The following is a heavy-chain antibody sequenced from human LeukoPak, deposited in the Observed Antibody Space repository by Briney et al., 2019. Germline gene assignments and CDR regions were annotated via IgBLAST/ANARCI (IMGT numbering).Heavy chain of an antibody. CDR1: GYTFTSYY. D-gene: IGHD1-14*01. V-gene: IGHV1-46*01. J-gene: IGHJ4*02. CDR3: ATGRLITLPHEY. Sequence: ASVKVSCKAPGYTFTSYYMHWVRQAPGQGLEWMGIINPSGGSTSYAQKFQGRVTMTRDTSTSTVYMELSSLRSEDTAVYYCATGRLITLPHEYWGQGTLVTVSS. CDR2: INPSGGST.